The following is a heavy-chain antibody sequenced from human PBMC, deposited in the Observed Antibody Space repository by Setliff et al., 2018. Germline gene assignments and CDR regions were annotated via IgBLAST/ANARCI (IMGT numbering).Heavy chain of an antibody. CDR3: IRDTSGRDAFDI. J-gene: IGHJ3*02. CDR1: GPAFSSYA. Sequence: GGSLRLSCAASGPAFSSYAMTWVRQAPGKGLEWVSGISGYGSRTYYADSVKGRSTISRDNSQNTMYLQMNSLRAEDTAVYYCIRDTSGRDAFDIWGQGTMVTVSS. CDR2: ISGYGSRT. V-gene: IGHV3-23*01. D-gene: IGHD6-19*01.